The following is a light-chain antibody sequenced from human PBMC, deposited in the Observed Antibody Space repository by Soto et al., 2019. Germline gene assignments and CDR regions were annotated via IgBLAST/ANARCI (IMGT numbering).Light chain of an antibody. Sequence: EIVMTQSPATLSVSPVERATLSCRASQSVFSNLAWYQQKPGQAPRLLMYGASTRSTGIPARFSGSGSGTDFTLTISSLEPEDFAVYYCQQRSNWPWTFGQGTKVDIK. CDR1: QSVFSN. CDR2: GAS. CDR3: QQRSNWPWT. J-gene: IGKJ1*01. V-gene: IGKV3-15*01.